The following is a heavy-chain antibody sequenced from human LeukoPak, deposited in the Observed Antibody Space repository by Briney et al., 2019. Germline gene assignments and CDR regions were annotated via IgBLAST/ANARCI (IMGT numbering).Heavy chain of an antibody. J-gene: IGHJ1*01. CDR1: GGSISNYY. V-gene: IGHV4-4*07. CDR2: IYTSGST. D-gene: IGHD3-3*01. Sequence: SETLSLTCTVSGGSISNYYWSWIRQPPGKGLEWIGRIYTSGSTNYNPSLKSRVTMSVDTSKNQFSLKLSSVTAADTAVYYCARDGITIFGVVIKAEYFQHWGQGTLVTVSS. CDR3: ARDGITIFGVVIKAEYFQH.